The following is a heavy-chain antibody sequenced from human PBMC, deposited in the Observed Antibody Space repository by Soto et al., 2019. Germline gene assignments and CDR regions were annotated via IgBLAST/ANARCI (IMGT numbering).Heavy chain of an antibody. CDR3: ASETYSNAFDY. CDR1: GGTFSSYA. D-gene: IGHD4-4*01. V-gene: IGHV1-69*06. CDR2: IIPIFGTA. J-gene: IGHJ4*02. Sequence: GASVKVSCKASGGTFSSYAISWVRQAPGQGLEWMGGIIPIFGTANYAQKFQGRVTITADKSTSTAYMELSSLRSEDTAVYYCASETYSNAFDYWGQGTLVTVSS.